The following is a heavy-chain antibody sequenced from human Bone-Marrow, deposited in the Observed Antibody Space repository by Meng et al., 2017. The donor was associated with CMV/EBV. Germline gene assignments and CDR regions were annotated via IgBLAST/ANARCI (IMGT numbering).Heavy chain of an antibody. Sequence: GESLKISCAASGFTFSSYEMNWVRQAPGKGLEWVSYISSSGSTIYYADSVKGRFTISRDNAKNSLYLQMNSLRAEDTAVYYCARVSYYYDSSGYYSSYYFDYWGQGTLVTVSS. CDR1: GFTFSSYE. V-gene: IGHV3-48*03. CDR2: ISSSGSTI. J-gene: IGHJ4*02. D-gene: IGHD3-22*01. CDR3: ARVSYYYDSSGYYSSYYFDY.